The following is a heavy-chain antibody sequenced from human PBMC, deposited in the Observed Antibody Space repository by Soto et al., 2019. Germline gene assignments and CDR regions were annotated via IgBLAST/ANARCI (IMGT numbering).Heavy chain of an antibody. CDR3: ATVQQLVSFSGGYYGMDV. CDR1: GYTVNKLF. Sequence: ASVKVSCKVSGYTVNKLFIHWVRQAPGKGLEWMGGFDPEDGETIYAQKFQGRVTMTEDTSTDTAYMELSSLRSEDTAVYYCATVQQLVSFSGGYYGMDVWGQGTTVTVSS. V-gene: IGHV1-24*01. CDR2: FDPEDGET. J-gene: IGHJ6*02. D-gene: IGHD6-6*01.